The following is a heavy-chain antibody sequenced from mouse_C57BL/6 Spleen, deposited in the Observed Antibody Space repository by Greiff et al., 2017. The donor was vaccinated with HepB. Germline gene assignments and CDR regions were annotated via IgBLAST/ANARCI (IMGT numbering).Heavy chain of an antibody. V-gene: IGHV2-2*01. CDR3: ARKLHGSRGGFAY. Sequence: VQLQESGPGLVQPSQSLSITCTVSGFSLTSYGVHWVRQSPGKGLEWLGVIWRGGSTDYNAAFISRLSISKDNSKSQVFFKMNSLQADDTAIYYCARKLHGSRGGFAYWGQGTLVTVSA. J-gene: IGHJ3*01. CDR2: IWRGGST. D-gene: IGHD1-1*01. CDR1: GFSLTSYG.